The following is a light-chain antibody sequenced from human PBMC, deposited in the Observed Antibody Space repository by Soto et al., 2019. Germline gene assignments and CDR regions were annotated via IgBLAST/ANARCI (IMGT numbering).Light chain of an antibody. Sequence: QSALTQPASVSGSPGQSITISCTGTSSDVGSYNLVSWYQQHPGKAPKLMIYEGSKRPSGVSNRFSVSKSGTTASLTISGLQAEDEADYYCCSYAGSSTFIFGTGTKVTV. CDR1: SSDVGSYNL. CDR3: CSYAGSSTFI. V-gene: IGLV2-23*03. J-gene: IGLJ1*01. CDR2: EGS.